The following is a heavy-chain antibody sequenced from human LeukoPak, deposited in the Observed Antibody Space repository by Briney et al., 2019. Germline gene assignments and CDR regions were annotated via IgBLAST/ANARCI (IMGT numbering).Heavy chain of an antibody. V-gene: IGHV4-4*08. J-gene: IGHJ4*02. CDR2: IYTSGST. CDR1: GGSFSGYY. D-gene: IGHD5-24*01. CDR3: ARDRTGWLQADY. Sequence: SETLSLTCAVYGGSFSGYYWSWIRQPPGKGLEWIGRIYTSGSTNYNPSLKSRVIISVDTSKNQFSLSLSSVTAADTAVYYCARDRTGWLQADYWGPGTLVTVSS.